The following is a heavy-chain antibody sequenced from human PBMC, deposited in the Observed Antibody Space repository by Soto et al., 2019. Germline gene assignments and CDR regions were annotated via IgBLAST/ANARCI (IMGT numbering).Heavy chain of an antibody. CDR2: IIPIFGTA. D-gene: IGHD3-3*01. CDR3: AISRRDFWSGPHWFDP. V-gene: IGHV1-69*13. CDR1: GGTFSRYA. Sequence: ASVKLSCKASGGTFSRYAISWVRQAPGQGLEWMGGIIPIFGTANYAQKFQGRVTITADESTSTAYMELSSLRSEDTAVYYCAISRRDFWSGPHWFDPWGQGTLVSV. J-gene: IGHJ5*02.